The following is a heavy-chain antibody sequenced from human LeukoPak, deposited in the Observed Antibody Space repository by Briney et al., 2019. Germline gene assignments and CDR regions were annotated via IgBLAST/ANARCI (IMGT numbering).Heavy chain of an antibody. Sequence: AAVKVSCKASGNTFSGYFIHWVRQAPGHGLEWLAIISPSGGTTSYAQEFQGRVTMTRDTSTSTIYMELSSLRSEDTAVYYCGRITLYAFDIWGQGTMVTVSS. D-gene: IGHD1-14*01. CDR2: ISPSGGTT. CDR1: GNTFSGYF. V-gene: IGHV1-46*01. J-gene: IGHJ3*02. CDR3: GRITLYAFDI.